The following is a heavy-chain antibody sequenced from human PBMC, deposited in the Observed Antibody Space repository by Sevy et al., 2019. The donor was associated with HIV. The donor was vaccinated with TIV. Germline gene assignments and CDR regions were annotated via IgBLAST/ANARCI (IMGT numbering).Heavy chain of an antibody. V-gene: IGHV1-2*06. J-gene: IGHJ4*02. D-gene: IGHD1-26*01. CDR1: GYTFTGYY. CDR2: INPNSGGT. Sequence: ASVKVSCKASGYTFTGYYMHWVRQAPGQGLEWMGRINPNSGGTNYAQKFQGRDTMTRDTSISTAYMELSRLRSDDTAVYYCALIVGAIDFDYWGQGTLVTVSS. CDR3: ALIVGAIDFDY.